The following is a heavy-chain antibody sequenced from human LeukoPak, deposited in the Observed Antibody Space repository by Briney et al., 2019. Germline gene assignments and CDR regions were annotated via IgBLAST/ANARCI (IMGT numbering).Heavy chain of an antibody. D-gene: IGHD3-10*01. CDR2: IYYSGST. CDR1: GGSISSYY. J-gene: IGHJ6*02. Sequence: SETLSLTCTVSGGSISSYYWSWIRQPPGKGLEWIGYIYYSGSTNYNPSLKSRVTISVDTSKNQFSLKLSSVTAADTAVYYCARDYGSGLMDVWGQGTTATVSS. V-gene: IGHV4-59*01. CDR3: ARDYGSGLMDV.